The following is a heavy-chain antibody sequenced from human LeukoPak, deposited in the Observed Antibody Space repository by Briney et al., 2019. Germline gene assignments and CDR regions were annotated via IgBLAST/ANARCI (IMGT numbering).Heavy chain of an antibody. Sequence: SETLSLTCAVYGGSFSGYYWSWIRQPPGKGLEWIGEINHSGSTNYNPSLKSRVTISVDTSKNQFSLKLSSVTAADTAVYYCARGGGGAVAGTFSYWGQGTLVTVSS. CDR3: ARGGGGAVAGTFSY. J-gene: IGHJ4*02. V-gene: IGHV4-34*01. D-gene: IGHD6-19*01. CDR2: INHSGST. CDR1: GGSFSGYY.